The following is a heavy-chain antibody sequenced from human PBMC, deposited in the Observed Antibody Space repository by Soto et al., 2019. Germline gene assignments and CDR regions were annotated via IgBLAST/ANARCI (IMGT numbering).Heavy chain of an antibody. J-gene: IGHJ6*02. Sequence: PSETLSLTCTVSGGSISSYYWSWIRQPPGKGLEWIGYIYYSGSTNYNPSLKSRVTISVDTSKNQFSLKLSSVTAADTAVYYCARVGASLWFGELLRYYGMDVWGQGTTVTVSS. CDR1: GGSISSYY. D-gene: IGHD3-10*01. CDR3: ARVGASLWFGELLRYYGMDV. V-gene: IGHV4-59*01. CDR2: IYYSGST.